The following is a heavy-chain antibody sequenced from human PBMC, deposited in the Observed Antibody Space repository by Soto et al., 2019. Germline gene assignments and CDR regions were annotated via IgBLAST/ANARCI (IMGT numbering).Heavy chain of an antibody. J-gene: IGHJ3*02. V-gene: IGHV1-24*01. Sequence: ASVKVSCKVSGYTLTELSMHWVRQAPGKGLEWMGGFDPEDGETIYAQKFQGRVTMTEDTSTDTAYMELSSLRSEDTAVYYCAKDLGVNDAFDIWGQGTMVTVSS. D-gene: IGHD3-16*01. CDR2: FDPEDGET. CDR3: AKDLGVNDAFDI. CDR1: GYTLTELS.